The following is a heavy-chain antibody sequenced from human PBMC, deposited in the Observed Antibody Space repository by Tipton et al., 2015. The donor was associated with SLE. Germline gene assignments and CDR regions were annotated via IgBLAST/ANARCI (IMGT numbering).Heavy chain of an antibody. CDR3: ARGGRSYNILTGYPRPFDY. V-gene: IGHV4-59*12. D-gene: IGHD3-9*01. J-gene: IGHJ4*02. CDR2: IYYSGST. CDR1: GGSISSYY. Sequence: LRLSCTVSGGSISSYYWSWIRQPPGKGLEWIGYIYYSGSTNYNPSLKSRVTISVDTSKNQFSLKLSSVTAADTAVYYCARGGRSYNILTGYPRPFDYWGLGTLVTVSS.